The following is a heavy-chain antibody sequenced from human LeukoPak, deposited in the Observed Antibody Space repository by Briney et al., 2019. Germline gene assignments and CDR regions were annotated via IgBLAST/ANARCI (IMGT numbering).Heavy chain of an antibody. Sequence: GASVKVSCKASGYTFTGYYMHWVRQAPGQGLEWMGGIIPIFGTANYAQKFQGRVTITADESTSTAYMELSSLRSEDTAVYYCAREAGDYYDSSGYYWAAFDIWGQGTMVTVSS. D-gene: IGHD3-22*01. J-gene: IGHJ3*02. V-gene: IGHV1-69*13. CDR2: IIPIFGTA. CDR1: GYTFTGYY. CDR3: AREAGDYYDSSGYYWAAFDI.